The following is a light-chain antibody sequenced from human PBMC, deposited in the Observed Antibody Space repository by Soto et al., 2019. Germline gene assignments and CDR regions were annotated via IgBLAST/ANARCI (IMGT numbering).Light chain of an antibody. CDR2: DAS. J-gene: IGKJ4*01. CDR1: QSVSSIY. CDR3: QQDGSSPLT. V-gene: IGKV3-20*01. Sequence: EIVLTQSPGTLSLSPGERATLSCRASQSVSSIYLAWYQQKPGQAPRLLIYDASSRATGIPDRFSGSGSGTDFTLTISRLEPEDFAVYYCQQDGSSPLTFGGGTKVEIK.